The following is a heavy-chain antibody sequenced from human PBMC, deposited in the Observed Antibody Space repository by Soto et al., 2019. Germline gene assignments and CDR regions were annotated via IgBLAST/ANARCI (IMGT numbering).Heavy chain of an antibody. V-gene: IGHV4-34*01. J-gene: IGHJ4*02. CDR1: GWSFSGYY. Sequence: PSETLSLTCAFYGWSFSGYYWSWIRQPPGKGLEWIGEINHSGSTNYNPSLKSRVTISVDTSKNQFSPKLSSVTAADTAVYYCARGSGWYSQGSYFDYRGQGTLVTVSS. CDR3: ARGSGWYSQGSYFDY. CDR2: INHSGST. D-gene: IGHD6-19*01.